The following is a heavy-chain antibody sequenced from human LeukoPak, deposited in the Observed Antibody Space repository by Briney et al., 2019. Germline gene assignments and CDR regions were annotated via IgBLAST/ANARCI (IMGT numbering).Heavy chain of an antibody. CDR3: ARAIEGAYDL. D-gene: IGHD5-12*01. CDR1: GFTFSNYW. CDR2: INRDGSDK. Sequence: GGSLRLSCAASGFTFSNYWMTWVRQAPGKGLEWVANINRDGSDKYYMASVQGRFTISRGNAKNSLSVQMNSLRVEDTAVYFCARAIEGAYDLWGQGTLVTVSS. V-gene: IGHV3-7*04. J-gene: IGHJ4*02.